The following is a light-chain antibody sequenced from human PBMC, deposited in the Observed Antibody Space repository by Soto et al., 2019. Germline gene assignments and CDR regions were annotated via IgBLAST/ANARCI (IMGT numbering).Light chain of an antibody. CDR2: GAS. J-gene: IGKJ5*01. V-gene: IGKV3-15*01. CDR3: QQYNNWPIT. Sequence: EKVMTQSPATLSVSPGERATLSCRASQSVSSNLAWYQQKPGQAPRLLIYGASTRATGIPARFSGSGSGTEFTLTISSLQSEDFALYYCQQYNNWPITFGQGTRLEIK. CDR1: QSVSSN.